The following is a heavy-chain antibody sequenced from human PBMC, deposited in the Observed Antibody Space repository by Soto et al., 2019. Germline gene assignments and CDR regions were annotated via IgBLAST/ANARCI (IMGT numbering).Heavy chain of an antibody. V-gene: IGHV4-59*08. CDR3: ARRGFTTGTYYYYYYMDV. J-gene: IGHJ6*03. Sequence: SETLSLTCTVSGGSISSYYWSWIRQPPGKGLEWIGYIYYSGSTNYNPSLKSRVTISVDTFKNQFSLKLSSVTAADTAVYYCARRGFTTGTYYYYYYMDVWGKGTTVTVSS. CDR1: GGSISSYY. D-gene: IGHD1-1*01. CDR2: IYYSGST.